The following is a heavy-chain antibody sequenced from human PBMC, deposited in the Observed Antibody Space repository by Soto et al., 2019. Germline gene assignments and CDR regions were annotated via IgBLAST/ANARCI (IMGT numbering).Heavy chain of an antibody. V-gene: IGHV3-23*01. Sequence: LRLSCAASGFTFSSYAMSWVRQAPGKGLEWVSAISGSGGSTYYADSVKGRFTISRDNSKNTLYLQMNSLRAEDTAVYYCAKDSSGWYWFDPWGQGTLVTVSS. CDR3: AKDSSGWYWFDP. J-gene: IGHJ5*02. CDR2: ISGSGGST. CDR1: GFTFSSYA. D-gene: IGHD6-13*01.